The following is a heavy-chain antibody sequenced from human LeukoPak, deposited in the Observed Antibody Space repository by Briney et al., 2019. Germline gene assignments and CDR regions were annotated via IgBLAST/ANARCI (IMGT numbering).Heavy chain of an antibody. J-gene: IGHJ1*01. CDR2: INPDSGGT. CDR3: ARGYYDSSDYEYFQH. V-gene: IGHV1-2*02. D-gene: IGHD3-22*01. Sequence: GPSVTVSCKASGYTFTGYYMHWVRQAPGQGLEWMGWINPDSGGTNSAQKFQGRVTMTRDTSISTAYMELSRLRSDDTAVYYCARGYYDSSDYEYFQHWGQGTLVTVSS. CDR1: GYTFTGYY.